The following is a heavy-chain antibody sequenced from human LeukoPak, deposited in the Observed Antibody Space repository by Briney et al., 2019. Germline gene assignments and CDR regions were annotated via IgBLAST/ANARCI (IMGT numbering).Heavy chain of an antibody. J-gene: IGHJ4*02. CDR1: GGSISSSSYY. CDR2: IYYSGST. CDR3: ARGPLGNLGSFFNFDY. Sequence: SETLSLTCTVSGGSISSSSYYWGWIRQPPGKGLEWIGSIYYSGSTYYNPSLKSRVTISVDTSKNQFSLKLSSVTAADTAVYYCARGPLGNLGSFFNFDYWGQGTLVTVSS. V-gene: IGHV4-39*01. D-gene: IGHD1-26*01.